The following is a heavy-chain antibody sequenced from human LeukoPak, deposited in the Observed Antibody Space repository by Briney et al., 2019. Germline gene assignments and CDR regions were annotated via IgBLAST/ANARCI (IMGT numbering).Heavy chain of an antibody. CDR1: GFTFSSYS. V-gene: IGHV3-21*01. CDR2: ISSSSSYI. Sequence: PGGSLRLSCAASGFTFSSYSMNWVRQAPGKGLEWVSSISSSSSYIYYADSVKGRFTISRDNSKNTLYLQMNSLRAEDTAVCYCANEGVYSGYIPGYFDYWGQGTLVTVSS. J-gene: IGHJ4*02. D-gene: IGHD5-12*01. CDR3: ANEGVYSGYIPGYFDY.